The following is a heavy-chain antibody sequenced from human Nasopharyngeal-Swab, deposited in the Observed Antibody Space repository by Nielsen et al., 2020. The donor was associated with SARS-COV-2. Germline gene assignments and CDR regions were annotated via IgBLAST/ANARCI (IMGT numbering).Heavy chain of an antibody. J-gene: IGHJ6*02. D-gene: IGHD2-2*01. V-gene: IGHV4-34*01. Sequence: PGEGLDWIGEINHSGSTKYNPSLKSRGTISVDTSKNQFSLKVSSVTAADTAVYYCARGGYSCSSTSCYYYSGSYYGMDVWGQGTTVTVSS. CDR3: ARGGYSCSSTSCYYYSGSYYGMDV. CDR2: INHSGST.